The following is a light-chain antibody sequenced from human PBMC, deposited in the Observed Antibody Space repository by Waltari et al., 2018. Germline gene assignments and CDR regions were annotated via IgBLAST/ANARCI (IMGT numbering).Light chain of an antibody. Sequence: QSALTQPASVSGSPGQSITISCTGTSSDVGTYNLVSWYQHYPDKAPKLMIYEVSQRPSGSSNRFSGFKSGNTAALTISGLQAEDEADYYCCSYVGSSTWVFGGGTKLTVL. CDR3: CSYVGSSTWV. CDR1: SSDVGTYNL. V-gene: IGLV2-23*02. CDR2: EVS. J-gene: IGLJ3*02.